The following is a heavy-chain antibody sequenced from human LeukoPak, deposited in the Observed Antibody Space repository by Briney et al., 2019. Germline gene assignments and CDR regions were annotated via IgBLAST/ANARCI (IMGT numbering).Heavy chain of an antibody. J-gene: IGHJ4*02. D-gene: IGHD6-19*01. CDR3: ASRYGSGHDLNDS. CDR2: IYIDGRST. CDR1: GFTFSNYW. V-gene: IGHV3-74*01. Sequence: RAGGTLRLSCAASGFTFSNYWMHWGRQAPGKGLVGGSRIYIDGRSTNNADSVKGRFTISKANAQNTLYLQMNSLGAEDTAVYYCASRYGSGHDLNDSWGQGTLVTVSS.